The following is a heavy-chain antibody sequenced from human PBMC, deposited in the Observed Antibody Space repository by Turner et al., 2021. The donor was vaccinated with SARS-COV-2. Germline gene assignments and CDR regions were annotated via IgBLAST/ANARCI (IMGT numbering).Heavy chain of an antibody. D-gene: IGHD2-21*02. V-gene: IGHV4-59*01. CDR3: ASGSGSYSAWYFDY. CDR1: GGSITSYY. Sequence: QVQLQESGPGLVKPSETLSLTCSVAGGSITSYYWSWIRQAPGKGLEWIGYVYYDGSSNYNPPLKSRVTISVDTSKNQFSLKLTSVTAADTAVYYCASGSGSYSAWYFDYWGQGTLVTVSS. CDR2: VYYDGSS. J-gene: IGHJ4*02.